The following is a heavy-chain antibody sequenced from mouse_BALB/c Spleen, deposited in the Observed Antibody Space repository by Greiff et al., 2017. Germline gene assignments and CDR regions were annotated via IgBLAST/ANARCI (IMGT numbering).Heavy chain of an antibody. Sequence: QVQLQQPGAELVKPGASVKLSCKASGYTFTSYWMHWVKQRPGQGLEWIGEINPSNGRTNYNEKFKSKATLTVDKSSSTAYMQLSSLTSEDSAVYFCARWGTMITTGFDYWGQGTTLTVSS. V-gene: IGHV1S81*02. CDR3: ARWGTMITTGFDY. D-gene: IGHD2-4*01. CDR1: GYTFTSYW. CDR2: INPSNGRT. J-gene: IGHJ2*01.